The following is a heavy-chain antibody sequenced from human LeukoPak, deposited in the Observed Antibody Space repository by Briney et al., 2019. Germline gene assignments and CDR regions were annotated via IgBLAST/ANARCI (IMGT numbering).Heavy chain of an antibody. CDR2: ISGSGGST. V-gene: IGHV3-23*01. CDR1: GFTFSNAW. Sequence: GGSLRLSCAASGFTFSNAWMSWVRQAPGKGLEWVSAISGSGGSTYYADSVKGRFTISRDNSKNTLYLQMNSLRAEDTAVYYCAKDGSGYYPFDYWGQGTLVTVSS. J-gene: IGHJ4*02. D-gene: IGHD3-22*01. CDR3: AKDGSGYYPFDY.